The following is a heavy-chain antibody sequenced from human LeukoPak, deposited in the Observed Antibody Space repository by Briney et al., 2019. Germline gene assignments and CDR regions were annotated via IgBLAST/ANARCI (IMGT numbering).Heavy chain of an antibody. D-gene: IGHD3-10*01. V-gene: IGHV4-4*07. J-gene: IGHJ4*02. CDR1: GGSISSYY. Sequence: SETLSLTCTVSGGSISSYYWSWIRQPAGKGLEWIGRIYTSGSTNYNPSLKSRVTMSVDTSKNQFSLKLSSVTAADTAVYYCARDLNQFGELSYHFDYWGQGTLVTVSS. CDR3: ARDLNQFGELSYHFDY. CDR2: IYTSGST.